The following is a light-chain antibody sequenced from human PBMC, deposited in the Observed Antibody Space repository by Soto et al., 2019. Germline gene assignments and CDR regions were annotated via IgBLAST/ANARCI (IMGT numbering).Light chain of an antibody. J-gene: IGLJ2*01. Sequence: QSALTQPPSASGSPGQSVTISCTGTSSDVGGYKYVSWYQHHPGKAPKVVIYEVTKRPSGVPDRFSGSQSGNTASLTVSGLQAEDEADYYCSSEGGTTNVVVGGGTKVTVL. CDR2: EVT. CDR1: SSDVGGYKY. CDR3: SSEGGTTNVV. V-gene: IGLV2-8*01.